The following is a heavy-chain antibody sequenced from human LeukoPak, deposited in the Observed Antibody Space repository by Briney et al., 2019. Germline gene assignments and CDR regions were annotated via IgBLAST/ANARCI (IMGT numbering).Heavy chain of an antibody. V-gene: IGHV4-34*01. CDR3: AREYSSSWYRLYYFDY. Sequence: SETLSLTCAVYGGSFSGYYWSWIRQPPGKGLEWIGEINHSGSTNYNQSLKSRVTISVDTSKNQFSLKLSSVTAADTAVYYCAREYSSSWYRLYYFDYWGQGTLVTVSS. D-gene: IGHD6-13*01. CDR2: INHSGST. J-gene: IGHJ4*02. CDR1: GGSFSGYY.